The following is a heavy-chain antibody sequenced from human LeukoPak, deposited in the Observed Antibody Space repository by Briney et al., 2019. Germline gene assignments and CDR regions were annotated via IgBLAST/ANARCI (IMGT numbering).Heavy chain of an antibody. J-gene: IGHJ4*02. V-gene: IGHV4-34*01. CDR2: INHSGST. CDR1: GGSFSGYY. D-gene: IGHD6-13*01. CDR3: ATLAAAGIDY. Sequence: SETLSLTCAVYGGSFSGYYWSWIRQPPGKGLEWIGEINHSGSTNYNPSLKSRVTISVDTSKNQFSLKLSSVTAADTAVDYCATLAAAGIDYWGQGNLVTVSS.